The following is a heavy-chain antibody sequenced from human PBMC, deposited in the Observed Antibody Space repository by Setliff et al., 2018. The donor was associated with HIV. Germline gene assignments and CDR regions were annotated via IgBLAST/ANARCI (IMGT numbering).Heavy chain of an antibody. D-gene: IGHD4-17*01. J-gene: IGHJ4*02. V-gene: IGHV3-7*01. CDR3: ARGPPYGAHADYYDY. CDR2: IKQGGSEN. Sequence: PGGSLRLSCAASGFTFSNYVMSWVRQAPGKGLEWVANIKQGGSENYYVDSVKGRFTISRDDAKNSLYLQMKSLRAEDTAVYYCARGPPYGAHADYYDYWGQGTQVTVSS. CDR1: GFTFSNYV.